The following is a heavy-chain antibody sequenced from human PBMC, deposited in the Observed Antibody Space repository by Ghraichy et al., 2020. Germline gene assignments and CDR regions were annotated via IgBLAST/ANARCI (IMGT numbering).Heavy chain of an antibody. CDR2: FSGSGGST. CDR3: AKVGVNYGDSYFDY. J-gene: IGHJ4*02. Sequence: GESLNISCAASGFTFSSYAMSWVRQAPGKGLEWVSAFSGSGGSTYYADSVKGRFTISRDNSKNTLYLQMNSLRAEDTAVYYCAKVGVNYGDSYFDYWGQGTLVTVSS. V-gene: IGHV3-23*01. D-gene: IGHD4-17*01. CDR1: GFTFSSYA.